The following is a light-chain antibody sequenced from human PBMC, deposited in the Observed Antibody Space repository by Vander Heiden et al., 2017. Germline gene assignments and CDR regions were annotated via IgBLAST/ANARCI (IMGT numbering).Light chain of an antibody. CDR3: QSYDSSNHAV. J-gene: IGLJ7*01. CDR2: EDN. CDR1: SGSIASNN. V-gene: IGLV6-57*02. Sequence: NFMLTQPHSVSDSPGKTVTLSCTGSSGSIASNNVPWYQQRPGSAPTTVIYEDNQRPSGVPDRFSGSIDSSSNSASLTISGLKTEDEADYYCQSYDSSNHAVFGGGTQLTVL.